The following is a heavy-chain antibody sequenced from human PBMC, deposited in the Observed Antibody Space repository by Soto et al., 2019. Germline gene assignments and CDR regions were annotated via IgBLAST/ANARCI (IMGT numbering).Heavy chain of an antibody. CDR3: AKGRSFDP. CDR1: GFTFSSNA. Sequence: HPGGSLRLSCAASGFTFSSNAMSWVRQAPGKGLEWVSGISFSGDSAYYADSVKGRFTVSRDNSKNTLFLQMNSLRAEDAAVYYCAKGRSFDPWGQGTLVT. V-gene: IGHV3-23*01. J-gene: IGHJ5*02. CDR2: ISFSGDSA.